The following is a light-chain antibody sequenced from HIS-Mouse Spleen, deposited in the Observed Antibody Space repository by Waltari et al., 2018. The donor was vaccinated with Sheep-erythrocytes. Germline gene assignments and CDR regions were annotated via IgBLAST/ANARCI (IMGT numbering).Light chain of an antibody. Sequence: DIQMTQSPSSLSASVGDRVTITCRASQSISSYLNLYQQKPGKAPNLLFYAASSLQSGVPSRFSGSGSGTDFTLTISSLQPEDFATYYCQQSYSTPYTFGQGTKLEIK. CDR3: QQSYSTPYT. CDR1: QSISSY. V-gene: IGKV1-39*01. CDR2: AAS. J-gene: IGKJ2*01.